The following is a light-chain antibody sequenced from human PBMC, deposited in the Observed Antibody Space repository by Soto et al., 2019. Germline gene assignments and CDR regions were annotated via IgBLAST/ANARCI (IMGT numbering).Light chain of an antibody. CDR1: SSNIGAGYD. Sequence: QSVLTQPPSVSGAPGQRVTISCTGSSSNIGAGYDVSWYQQLPGTAPKFLIYGNTDRPSEVPDRFSGSKSGTSASLAITGLQAEDEADYYCQSYDSSLSGYVFGTGTKLTVL. J-gene: IGLJ1*01. V-gene: IGLV1-40*01. CDR2: GNT. CDR3: QSYDSSLSGYV.